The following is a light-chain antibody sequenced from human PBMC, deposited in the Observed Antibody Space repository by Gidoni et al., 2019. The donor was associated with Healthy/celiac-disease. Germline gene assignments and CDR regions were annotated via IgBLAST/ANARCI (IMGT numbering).Light chain of an antibody. CDR3: QQSYSTPLT. J-gene: IGKJ3*01. Sequence: DIQMTQSPSSLSASVGDRVTITCRASQSISSYLNLYQQKPGKAPKLLIYAASSLQSGVPSRFSGSGSGTAFTLTISSLPPEDFATYYCQQSYSTPLTFGPGTKVDIK. CDR2: AAS. V-gene: IGKV1-39*01. CDR1: QSISSY.